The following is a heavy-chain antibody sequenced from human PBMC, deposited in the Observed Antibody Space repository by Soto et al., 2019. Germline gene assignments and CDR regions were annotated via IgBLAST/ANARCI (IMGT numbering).Heavy chain of an antibody. D-gene: IGHD2-21*02. V-gene: IGHV4-4*07. Sequence: LSLTCLVSGVSVSSYTWSWVRQPANKGLEWIGRVFSSVSATYSPSLKSRVRISMDTPENRISLKLDSVTAADAGVYYCTRDGMTTGDTWGPGTLVTVSS. CDR2: VFSSVSA. CDR1: GVSVSSYT. CDR3: TRDGMTTGDT. J-gene: IGHJ4*02.